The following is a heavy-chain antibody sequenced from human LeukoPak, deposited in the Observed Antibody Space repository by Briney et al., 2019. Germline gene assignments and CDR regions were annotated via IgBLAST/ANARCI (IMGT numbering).Heavy chain of an antibody. CDR1: GGSISSTYYY. D-gene: IGHD3-10*01. J-gene: IGHJ5*02. CDR3: ARGHYFASGNYYRGWFDP. V-gene: IGHV4-39*02. CDR2: IYYSGST. Sequence: PSETLSLTCTVSGGSISSTYYYWGWIRQPPGKGLEWIGTIYYSGSTYYNPSLKSRVTISVDTSKNHFSLKLSSVTAADTAVHYCARGHYFASGNYYRGWFDPWGQGSLVTVSS.